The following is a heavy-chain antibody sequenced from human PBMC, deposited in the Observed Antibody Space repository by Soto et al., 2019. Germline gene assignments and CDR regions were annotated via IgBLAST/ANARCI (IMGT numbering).Heavy chain of an antibody. Sequence: PGGSLRLSCAASGFTFSSYEMNWVRQAPGKGLKWVSYISSSGSTIYYADSVKGRFTISRDNAKNSLYLQMNSLRAEDTAVYYCASQPHYYDSSGRDYWGQGTLVTVSS. V-gene: IGHV3-48*03. D-gene: IGHD3-22*01. CDR2: ISSSGSTI. CDR3: ASQPHYYDSSGRDY. J-gene: IGHJ4*02. CDR1: GFTFSSYE.